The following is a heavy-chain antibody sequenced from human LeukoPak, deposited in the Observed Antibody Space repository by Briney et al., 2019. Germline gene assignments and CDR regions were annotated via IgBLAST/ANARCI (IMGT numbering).Heavy chain of an antibody. V-gene: IGHV3-66*04. CDR2: LFSGGDT. CDR3: ARQGFDSGFDY. CDR1: GFSFSTYY. D-gene: IGHD2-21*01. Sequence: PGGSLRLSCAASGFSFSTYYMSWVRQAPGKGLEWISVLFSGGDTYYADSVKDRFGVSRDRSSETLFLQMNSLRVDDTGVYYCARQGFDSGFDYWGHGTTVTVSS. J-gene: IGHJ4*01.